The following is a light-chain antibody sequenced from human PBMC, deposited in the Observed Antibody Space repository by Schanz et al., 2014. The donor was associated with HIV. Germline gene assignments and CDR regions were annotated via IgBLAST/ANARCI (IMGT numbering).Light chain of an antibody. Sequence: QSALTQPPSASGSPGQSVAISCTGTSSDVGGSNYVSWYQQHPGKAPKLMIYEVNKRPSGVPDRFSGSKSGNTASLTVSGLQADDEAYYHCCSYAGTYTWVFGGGTKLTVL. V-gene: IGLV2-8*01. CDR2: EVN. CDR3: CSYAGTYTWV. J-gene: IGLJ3*02. CDR1: SSDVGGSNY.